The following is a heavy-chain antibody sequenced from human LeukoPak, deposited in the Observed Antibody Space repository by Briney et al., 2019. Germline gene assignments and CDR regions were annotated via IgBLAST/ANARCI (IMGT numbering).Heavy chain of an antibody. CDR3: AKAGEYCPDGSCYSENYYFDY. CDR2: ISGSGGST. J-gene: IGHJ4*02. V-gene: IGHV3-23*01. D-gene: IGHD2-15*01. CDR1: GFTLNNYA. Sequence: GGSLRLSCAASGFTLNNYAMTWVRQAPGKGREWVSGISGSGGSTYYSAKGWFTISRDNSKNTLYLQMNSLRAEDTAVYYCAKAGEYCPDGSCYSENYYFDYWGQGTLVTVSS.